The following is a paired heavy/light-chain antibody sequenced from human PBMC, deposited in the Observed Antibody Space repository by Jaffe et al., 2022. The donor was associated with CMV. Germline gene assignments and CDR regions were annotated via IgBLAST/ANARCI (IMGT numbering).Heavy chain of an antibody. D-gene: IGHD5-12*01. CDR2: IYYSGST. V-gene: IGHV4-59*08. CDR3: ARLTSGYANNYYYYYYMDV. J-gene: IGHJ6*03. CDR1: GGSISSYY. Sequence: QVQLQESGPGLVKPSETLSLTCTVSGGSISSYYWSWIRQPPGKGLEWIGYIYYSGSTNYNPSLKSRVTISVDTSKNQFSLKLSSVTAADTAVYYCARLTSGYANNYYYYYYMDVWGKGTTVTVSS.
Light chain of an antibody. V-gene: IGLV3-1*01. J-gene: IGLJ3*02. CDR2: QDS. Sequence: SYELTQPPSVSVSPGQTASITCSGDKLGDKYACWYQQKPGQSPVLVIYQDSKRPSGIPERFSGSNSGNTATLTISGTQAMDEADYYCQAWDSSTFWVFGGGTKLTVL. CDR3: QAWDSSTFWV. CDR1: KLGDKY.